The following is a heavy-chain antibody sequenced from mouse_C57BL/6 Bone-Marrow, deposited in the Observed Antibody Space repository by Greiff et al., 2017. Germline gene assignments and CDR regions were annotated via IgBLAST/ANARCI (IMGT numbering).Heavy chain of an antibody. Sequence: QVQLKESGPGLVQPSQSLSITCTVSGFSLTSYGVHWVRQSPGKGLEWLGVIWSGGSTDYNAAFISRLSISKDNSKSQVFFKMNSLQADDTAIYYCARSTMVTTYYFYYWGRGTTLTVSS. J-gene: IGHJ2*01. CDR2: IWSGGST. CDR3: ARSTMVTTYYFYY. CDR1: GFSLTSYG. V-gene: IGHV2-2*01. D-gene: IGHD2-1*01.